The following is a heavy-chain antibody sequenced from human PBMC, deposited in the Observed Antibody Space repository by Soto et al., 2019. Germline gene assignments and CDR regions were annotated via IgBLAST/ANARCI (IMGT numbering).Heavy chain of an antibody. CDR3: ARDQVTHGTYFDL. D-gene: IGHD2-21*02. Sequence: PGGSLRLSCAASGFTFSSYSMNWVRQAPGKGLEWVSYISSSSSTIYYADSVKGRFTISRDNAKNSLYLQMNSLRAEDTAVYYCARDQVTHGTYFDLWGRGTLVTVSS. CDR1: GFTFSSYS. CDR2: ISSSSSTI. J-gene: IGHJ2*01. V-gene: IGHV3-48*01.